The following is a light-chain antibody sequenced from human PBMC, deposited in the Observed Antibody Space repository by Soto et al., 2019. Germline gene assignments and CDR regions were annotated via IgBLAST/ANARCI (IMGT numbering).Light chain of an antibody. V-gene: IGLV2-14*02. CDR1: SSDVGSYNL. CDR3: SSYTGTSPPLV. CDR2: EVS. J-gene: IGLJ3*02. Sequence: QSALTQPASVSGSPGQSITISCTGTSSDVGSYNLVSWYQQHPGKTPKLMISEVSNRPSGVSNRFSGSKSGNKASLTISGLQAEHEADYYCSSYTGTSPPLVFRGETKLTVL.